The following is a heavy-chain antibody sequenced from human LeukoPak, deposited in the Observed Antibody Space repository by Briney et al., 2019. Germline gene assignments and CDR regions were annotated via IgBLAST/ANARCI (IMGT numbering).Heavy chain of an antibody. V-gene: IGHV1-18*01. CDR3: ARARSLLWFGDYYGMDV. CDR1: GYTFNNYG. CDR2: ISSYNGNT. J-gene: IGHJ6*02. Sequence: ASVKVSCKASGYTFNNYGITWVRQAPGQGLEWMGWISSYNGNTNYAPKVQGRVIMTKDTSTSTAYMELRSLRSDDTAVYYCARARSLLWFGDYYGMDVWGQGTTVTVSS. D-gene: IGHD3-10*01.